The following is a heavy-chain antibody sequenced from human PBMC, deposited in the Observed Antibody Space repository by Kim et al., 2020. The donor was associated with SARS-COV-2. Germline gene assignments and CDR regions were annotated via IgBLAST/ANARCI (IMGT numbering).Heavy chain of an antibody. CDR3: ATSHGVVAAERY. D-gene: IGHD2-2*01. J-gene: IGHJ4*02. V-gene: IGHV1-2*02. CDR2: NNPNSGGT. Sequence: ASVKVSCKPSGYTFTDYYIHWVRQAPGQGLEWMGWNNPNSGGTKYAQKFQGRVTMTRDTSISTAYMELSSLRSDDTAVYYCATSHGVVAAERYWGQGTLVTVSS. CDR1: GYTFTDYY.